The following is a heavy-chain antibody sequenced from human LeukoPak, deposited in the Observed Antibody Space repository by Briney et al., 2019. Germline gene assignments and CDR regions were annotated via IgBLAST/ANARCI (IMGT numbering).Heavy chain of an antibody. CDR1: GFTFSDYY. J-gene: IGHJ4*02. Sequence: GGSLRLSCAASGFTFSDYYMSWIRQAPGKGLEWVSYISSSSSTIYYADSVKGRFTISRDNAKNSLYLQMNSLRAEDTAVYYCARWSSSGWYSSPRLDYWGQGTLVTVSS. CDR3: ARWSSSGWYSSPRLDY. CDR2: ISSSSSTI. V-gene: IGHV3-11*04. D-gene: IGHD6-13*01.